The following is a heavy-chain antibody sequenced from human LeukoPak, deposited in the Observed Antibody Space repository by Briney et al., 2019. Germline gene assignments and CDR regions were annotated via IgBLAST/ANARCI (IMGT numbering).Heavy chain of an antibody. Sequence: ASVKVSCKASGYTFTSYYMHWVRQAPGQGLEWMGIINPSGGSTSYAQKFQGRVTMTRDMSTSTVYMELSSLRSEDTAVYYCARANGQQLVQDWFDPWGQGTLVTVSS. CDR1: GYTFTSYY. V-gene: IGHV1-46*01. CDR3: ARANGQQLVQDWFDP. CDR2: INPSGGST. D-gene: IGHD6-13*01. J-gene: IGHJ5*02.